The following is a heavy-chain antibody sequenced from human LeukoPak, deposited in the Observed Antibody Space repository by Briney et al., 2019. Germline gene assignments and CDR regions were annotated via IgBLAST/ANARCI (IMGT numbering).Heavy chain of an antibody. J-gene: IGHJ6*02. CDR1: GFTFSSYS. D-gene: IGHD3-3*01. Sequence: GGSLRLSCAGSGFTFSSYSMNWVRQAPGKGLEWVSSISSSSSYIYYADSVKGRFTISRDNAKNSLYLQMNSLRAEDTAVYYCARDLAIFGVVRVYYYGMDVWGQGTTVTVSS. V-gene: IGHV3-21*01. CDR2: ISSSSSYI. CDR3: ARDLAIFGVVRVYYYGMDV.